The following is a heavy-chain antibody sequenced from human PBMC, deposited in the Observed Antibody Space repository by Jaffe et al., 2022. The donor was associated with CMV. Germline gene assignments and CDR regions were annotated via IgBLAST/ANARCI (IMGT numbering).Heavy chain of an antibody. D-gene: IGHD6-13*01. V-gene: IGHV3-23*04. CDR2: ISGSGGST. J-gene: IGHJ4*02. CDR1: GFTFSSYA. CDR3: AKDCSSSWYGRYYFDY. Sequence: EVQLVESGGGLVQPGGSLRLSCAASGFTFSSYAMSWVRQAPGKGLEWVSAISGSGGSTYYADSVKGRFTISRDNSKNTLYLQMNSLRAEDTAVYYCAKDCSSSWYGRYYFDYWGQGTLVTVSS.